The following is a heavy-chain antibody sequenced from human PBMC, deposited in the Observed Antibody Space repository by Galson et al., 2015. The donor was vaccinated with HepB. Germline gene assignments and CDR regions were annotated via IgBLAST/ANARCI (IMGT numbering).Heavy chain of an antibody. CDR2: IYYSGST. CDR1: GGSISSSSYY. D-gene: IGHD6-13*01. CDR3: ASPAARKGAAAGTRGGFDY. Sequence: ETLSLTCTVSGGSISSSSYYWGWIRQPPGKGLEWIGSIYYSGSTYYNPSLKSRVTISVDTSKNQFSLKLSSVTAADTAVYYCASPAARKGAAAGTRGGFDYWGQGTLVTVSS. V-gene: IGHV4-39*01. J-gene: IGHJ4*02.